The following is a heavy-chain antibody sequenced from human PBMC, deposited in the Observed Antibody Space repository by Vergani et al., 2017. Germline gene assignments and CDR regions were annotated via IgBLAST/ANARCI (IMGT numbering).Heavy chain of an antibody. J-gene: IGHJ5*02. Sequence: EVQLVESGGGLVQPGGSLRLSCAASGFPFSSYWMSWVRQAPGRGLEWVANIKQDGSEKYYVDSVKGRFTISRDNAKNSLYLQMNSLRAEDTAVYYCARDGTSNNNWFDPWGQGTLVTVSS. D-gene: IGHD1-7*01. V-gene: IGHV3-7*01. CDR3: ARDGTSNNNWFDP. CDR1: GFPFSSYW. CDR2: IKQDGSEK.